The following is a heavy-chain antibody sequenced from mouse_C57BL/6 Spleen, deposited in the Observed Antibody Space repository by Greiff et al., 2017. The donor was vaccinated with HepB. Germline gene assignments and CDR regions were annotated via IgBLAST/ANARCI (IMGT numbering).Heavy chain of an antibody. CDR3: ARGDNYVDWYCDV. Sequence: EVQLVESEGGLVQPGRSMKLSCTASGFTFSDYYMSWVRQVPEKGLEWVATINYDGSSTYYRDPLKSRFIISRDNAKNILYLQMRSLKSEDTATYYCARGDNYVDWYCDVWGTGTTVTVSS. J-gene: IGHJ1*03. CDR2: INYDGSST. D-gene: IGHD1-3*01. V-gene: IGHV5-16*01. CDR1: GFTFSDYY.